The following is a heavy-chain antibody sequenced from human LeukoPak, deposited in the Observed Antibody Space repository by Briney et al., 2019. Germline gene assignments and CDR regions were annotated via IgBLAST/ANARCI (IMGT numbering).Heavy chain of an antibody. CDR2: IYGGGST. D-gene: IGHD2-15*01. V-gene: IGHV3-53*01. J-gene: IGHJ4*02. CDR3: VRVARLAAD. Sequence: GGSLRLSCAVSGFTVSSNYMTWVRQAPGKGLEWVSVIYGGGSTYYADSVKGRFTISRDNAKNSVYLQMNSLRAEDTAVYYCVRVARLAADWGQGALVTVTS. CDR1: GFTVSSNY.